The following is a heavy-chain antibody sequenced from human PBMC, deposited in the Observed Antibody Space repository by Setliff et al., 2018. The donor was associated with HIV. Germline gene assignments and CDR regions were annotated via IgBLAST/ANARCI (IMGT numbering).Heavy chain of an antibody. D-gene: IGHD5-12*01. Sequence: SVKVSCKASGYPFTYRYLHWVRQAPGQALEWMGWITPYNANTNYAQKFQDRVTMTSDRSMSTAYMDLSSLRSEGTAMYYCASGRGDGYNYFAFDIWGQGTVVTVSS. J-gene: IGHJ3*02. V-gene: IGHV1-45*02. CDR3: ASGRGDGYNYFAFDI. CDR2: ITPYNANT. CDR1: GYPFTYRY.